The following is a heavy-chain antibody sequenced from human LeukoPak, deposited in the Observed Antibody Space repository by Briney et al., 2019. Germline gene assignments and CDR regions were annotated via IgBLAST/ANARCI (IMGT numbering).Heavy chain of an antibody. CDR1: GYSFTNHL. CDR3: ARRWVTGSTWYYFDY. Sequence: GESLKISCKGSGYSFTNHLIGWVRQMPGKGLEWMGLIYPGDSDTRYSPSFQGQVTISVDKSINTAYLHWSSLKASDIAIYYCARRWVTGSTWYYFDYWGQGTLVTVSS. V-gene: IGHV5-51*01. D-gene: IGHD1-7*01. J-gene: IGHJ4*02. CDR2: IYPGDSDT.